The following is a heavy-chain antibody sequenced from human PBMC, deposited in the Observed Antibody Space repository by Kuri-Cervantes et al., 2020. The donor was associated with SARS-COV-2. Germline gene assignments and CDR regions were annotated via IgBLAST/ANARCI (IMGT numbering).Heavy chain of an antibody. CDR2: ISSSSSYI. CDR3: ARDFPPYYDILTGRLG. Sequence: GESLKTPCAASGFTFSSYSMNWVRQAPGKGLEWVSSISSSSSYIYYADSVKGRFTISRDNAKNSLYLQMNSLRAEDTAVYYCARDFPPYYDILTGRLGWGQGTLVTVSS. V-gene: IGHV3-21*01. CDR1: GFTFSSYS. D-gene: IGHD3-9*01. J-gene: IGHJ4*02.